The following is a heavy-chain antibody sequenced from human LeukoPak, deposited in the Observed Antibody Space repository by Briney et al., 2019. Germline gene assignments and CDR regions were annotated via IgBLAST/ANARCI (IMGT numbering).Heavy chain of an antibody. CDR1: GGSISSYY. D-gene: IGHD6-13*01. CDR3: AKVVIAAAGTNYYYYMDV. V-gene: IGHV4-59*01. J-gene: IGHJ6*03. Sequence: SETLSLTCTVSGGSISSYYWSWIRQPPGKGLEWIGYIYYSGSTNYNPSLKSRVTISVDTSKDQFSLKLSSVTAADTAVYYCAKVVIAAAGTNYYYYMDVWGKGTTVTVSS. CDR2: IYYSGST.